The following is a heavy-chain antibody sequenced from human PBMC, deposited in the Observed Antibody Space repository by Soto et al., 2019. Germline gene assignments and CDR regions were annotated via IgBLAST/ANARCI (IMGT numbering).Heavy chain of an antibody. V-gene: IGHV5-51*01. CDR1: GYKFTSSW. J-gene: IGHJ5*02. Sequence: GESLKISCRTSGYKFTSSWIAWVRQKPGKGLEWMGIIFPSDSDTRYSPSFQGQVTISADRSTSTVFLQWASLKASDTAVYFCARKDKSGYFNWFDPWGQGTLVTVSS. D-gene: IGHD3-22*01. CDR2: IFPSDSDT. CDR3: ARKDKSGYFNWFDP.